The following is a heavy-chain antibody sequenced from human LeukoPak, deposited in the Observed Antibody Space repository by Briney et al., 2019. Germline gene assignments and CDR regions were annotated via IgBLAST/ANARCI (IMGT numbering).Heavy chain of an antibody. V-gene: IGHV3-23*01. CDR1: GFTFSGYA. D-gene: IGHD6-19*01. Sequence: LGGSLRLSCAASGFTFSGYALTWVRQAPGKGLEWVSTISSTGAYTYYADSAKGRFTISRDSSKNTLYLQMNSLRADDTAVYSCAKTGPGSGWARYYFDSWGQGTLVTVSS. J-gene: IGHJ4*02. CDR3: AKTGPGSGWARYYFDS. CDR2: ISSTGAYT.